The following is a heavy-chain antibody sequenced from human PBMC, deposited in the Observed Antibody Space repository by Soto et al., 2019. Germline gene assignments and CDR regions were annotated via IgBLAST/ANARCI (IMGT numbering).Heavy chain of an antibody. CDR1: GFTFSSYA. D-gene: IGHD6-13*01. J-gene: IGHJ6*03. CDR2: ISGSGGST. CDR3: AKEAAAAGVARPDYYYYYMDV. V-gene: IGHV3-23*01. Sequence: GGSLRLSCAASGFTFSSYAMSWVRQAPGKGLEWVSAISGSGGSTYYADSVKGRFTISRDNSKNTLYLQMNSLRAEDTAVYYCAKEAAAAGVARPDYYYYYMDVWGKGTTVTVSS.